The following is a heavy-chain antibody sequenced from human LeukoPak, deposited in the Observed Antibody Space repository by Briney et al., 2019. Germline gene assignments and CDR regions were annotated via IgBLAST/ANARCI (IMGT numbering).Heavy chain of an antibody. CDR3: AKSLIYCSSTSCYAVDY. V-gene: IGHV3-23*01. CDR2: ISGSGGST. Sequence: GGSLRLSCAASGFTFSSYAMSWVRQAPGKGLEWVSAISGSGGSTYYADSVKGRFTISRDNSKNTPYLQMNSLRAEDTAVYYCAKSLIYCSSTSCYAVDYWGQGTLVTVSS. CDR1: GFTFSSYA. D-gene: IGHD2-2*01. J-gene: IGHJ4*02.